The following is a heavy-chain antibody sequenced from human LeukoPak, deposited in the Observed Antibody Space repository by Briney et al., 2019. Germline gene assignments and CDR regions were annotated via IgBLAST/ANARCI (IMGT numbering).Heavy chain of an antibody. Sequence: SETLSLTCTVSGYSISYGYFWAWIRQPPGKGLEWIGSVYHTGSTHYTPSFKSRVTISLDTSKNHFSLKLTSVTAADTAVYFCASLTRDGYHFEWWGRGTLVTVS. CDR2: VYHTGST. D-gene: IGHD6-13*01. J-gene: IGHJ4*02. CDR1: GYSISYGYF. V-gene: IGHV4-38-2*02. CDR3: ASLTRDGYHFEW.